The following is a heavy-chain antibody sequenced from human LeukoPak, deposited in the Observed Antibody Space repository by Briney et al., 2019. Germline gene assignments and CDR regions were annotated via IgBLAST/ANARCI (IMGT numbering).Heavy chain of an antibody. D-gene: IGHD1-26*01. CDR1: GFTFRNYA. V-gene: IGHV3-23*01. CDR2: IDGSTYRT. Sequence: GGSLRLPCAASGFTFRNYAMSWVRQAPGKGLEWVSTIDGSTYRTHDADSVMGRFTISSDNSKNTLNLQMNSIRVEDTDVYFCTSWVGAHFDFWGQGTLVTVSS. CDR3: TSWVGAHFDF. J-gene: IGHJ4*02.